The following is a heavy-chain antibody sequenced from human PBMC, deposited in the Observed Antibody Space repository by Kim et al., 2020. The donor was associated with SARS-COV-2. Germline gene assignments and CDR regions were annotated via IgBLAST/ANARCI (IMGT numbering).Heavy chain of an antibody. J-gene: IGHJ6*03. Sequence: GGSLRLSCAASGFTFSSYAMHWVRQAPGKGLEWVAVISYDGSNKYYADSVKGRFTISRDNSKNTLYLQMNSLRAEDTAVYYCARESAYCGGDCRIEHYYYYMDVWGKGTTVTVSS. CDR2: ISYDGSNK. CDR3: ARESAYCGGDCRIEHYYYYMDV. CDR1: GFTFSSYA. D-gene: IGHD2-21*01. V-gene: IGHV3-30-3*01.